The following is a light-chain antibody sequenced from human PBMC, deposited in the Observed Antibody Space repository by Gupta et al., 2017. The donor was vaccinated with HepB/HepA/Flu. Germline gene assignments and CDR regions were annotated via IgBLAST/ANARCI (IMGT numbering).Light chain of an antibody. CDR2: GAS. Sequence: DIQVPQSPSSLSASVGDRVTITCRASQSIHSYLNWYQQKPGKAPKFLIYGASSLQSGVPSRFSGSGSGTDFTLTISSLQPEDFATYYCQQSNLVPCTFGQGTKLEIK. CDR1: QSIHSY. V-gene: IGKV1-39*01. J-gene: IGKJ2*02. CDR3: QQSNLVPCT.